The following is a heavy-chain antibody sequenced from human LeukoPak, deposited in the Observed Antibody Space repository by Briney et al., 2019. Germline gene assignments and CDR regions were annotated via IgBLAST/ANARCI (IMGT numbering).Heavy chain of an antibody. CDR3: ASLFGSASDY. CDR1: GFTVGNNY. V-gene: IGHV3-66*01. CDR2: IYSDGNT. J-gene: IGHJ4*02. Sequence: PEGSLRLSCAASGFTVGNNYMSWVRQAPGKGLEWVSGIYSDGNTYCADSVKGRFTISRDNSRDIVYLQMKSLRAEDTAVYYCASLFGSASDYWGQGTRVTVSS. D-gene: IGHD3-10*02.